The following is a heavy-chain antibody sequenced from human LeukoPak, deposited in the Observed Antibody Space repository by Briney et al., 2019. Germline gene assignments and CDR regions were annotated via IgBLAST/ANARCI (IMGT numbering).Heavy chain of an antibody. V-gene: IGHV1-46*01. CDR3: ARDGRGTYPYNWFDP. CDR1: GYTFTSYY. CDR2: INPSAGST. Sequence: ASVKVSCKASGYTFTSYYMHWVRQAPGQGLEWMGIINPSAGSTSYAQKFQGRVTMTRDTSTSTVYMELSSLRSEDTAVYHCARDGRGTYPYNWFDPWGQGTLVTVSS. D-gene: IGHD2-15*01. J-gene: IGHJ5*02.